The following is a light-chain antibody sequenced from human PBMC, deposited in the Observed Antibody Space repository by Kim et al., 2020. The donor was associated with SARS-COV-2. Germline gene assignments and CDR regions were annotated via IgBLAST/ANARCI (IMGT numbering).Light chain of an antibody. Sequence: NFMLTQPHSVSESPGKTVTISCTRSSGSIASNYVQWYQQRPGSAPTTVIYEDNQRPSGVPDRFSGSIDSSSNSASLTISGLKTEDEADYYCQSYDSSYPSTVFGGGTQLTVL. V-gene: IGLV6-57*04. CDR1: SGSIASNY. J-gene: IGLJ2*01. CDR2: EDN. CDR3: QSYDSSYPSTV.